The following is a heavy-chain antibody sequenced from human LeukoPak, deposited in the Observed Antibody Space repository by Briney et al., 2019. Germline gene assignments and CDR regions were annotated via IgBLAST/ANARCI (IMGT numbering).Heavy chain of an antibody. J-gene: IGHJ6*02. D-gene: IGHD2-15*01. CDR2: ISSSSSYT. CDR3: AFCSGGSCYGMDV. CDR1: GFTFSDYY. Sequence: KTGGSLRLSCAASGFTFSDYYMSWIPQAPGKGLEWVSYISSSSSYTNYADSVKGRFTISRDNAKNSLYLQMNSLRAEDTAVYYCAFCSGGSCYGMDVWGQGTTVTVSS. V-gene: IGHV3-11*03.